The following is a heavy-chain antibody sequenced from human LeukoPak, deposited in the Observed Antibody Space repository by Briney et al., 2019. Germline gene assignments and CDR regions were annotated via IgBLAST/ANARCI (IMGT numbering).Heavy chain of an antibody. J-gene: IGHJ4*02. CDR1: GFTFSSYE. CDR2: ISGSGSTI. CDR3: ARGPYGDYAYYFDY. Sequence: HPGGSLRLSCAASGFTFSSYEMNWVRQAPGKGLEWVSYISGSGSTIYYADSLKGRFTISRDNAKNSLYSQMNSLRAEDTAVYYCARGPYGDYAYYFDYWGQGTLVTVSS. D-gene: IGHD4-17*01. V-gene: IGHV3-48*03.